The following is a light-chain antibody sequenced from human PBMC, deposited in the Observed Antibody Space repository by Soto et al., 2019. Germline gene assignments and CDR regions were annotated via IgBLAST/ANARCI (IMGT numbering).Light chain of an antibody. CDR2: AAS. Sequence: DIQLTQSPSSLSASVGDRVTITCRASQGIRNDLDWYQQKPGKAPKRLIHAASSLQSGVPSRFSGSGSGTEFTLTISSLQPEDFVTYYCLQYNTYPFTFGPGTKVDIK. J-gene: IGKJ3*01. CDR3: LQYNTYPFT. CDR1: QGIRND. V-gene: IGKV1-17*01.